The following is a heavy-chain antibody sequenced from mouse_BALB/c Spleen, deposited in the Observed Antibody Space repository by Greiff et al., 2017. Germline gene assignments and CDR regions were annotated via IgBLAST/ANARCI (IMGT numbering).Heavy chain of an antibody. CDR3: ARRENYYGSKDWFAY. CDR2: INPYNDGT. V-gene: IGHV1-14*01. J-gene: IGHJ3*01. D-gene: IGHD1-1*01. Sequence: EVKLQESGPELVKPGASVKMSCKASGYTFTSYVMHWVKQKPGQGLEWIGYINPYNDGTKYNEKFKGKATLTSDKSSSTAYMELSSLTSEDSAVYYCARRENYYGSKDWFAYWGQGTLVTVSA. CDR1: GYTFTSYV.